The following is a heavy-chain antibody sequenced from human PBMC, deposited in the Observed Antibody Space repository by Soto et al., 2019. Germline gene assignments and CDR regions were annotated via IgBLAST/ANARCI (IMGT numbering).Heavy chain of an antibody. V-gene: IGHV4-61*01. CDR1: GGSLSRGSYY. J-gene: IGHJ4*02. CDR2: IYYSGST. Sequence: TLSLTCTVTGGSLSRGSYYWSWPRPPPGKGLEWIGYIYYSGSTNYNPSLKSRVTISVDTSKNQFSLKLSSVAAADTAVYYCARAPPSSWFPFFDYWGQGTLVTGS. CDR3: ARAPPSSWFPFFDY. D-gene: IGHD6-13*01.